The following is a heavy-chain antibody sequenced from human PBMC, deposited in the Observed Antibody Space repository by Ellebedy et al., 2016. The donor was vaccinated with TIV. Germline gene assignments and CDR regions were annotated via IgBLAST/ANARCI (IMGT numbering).Heavy chain of an antibody. D-gene: IGHD3-22*01. Sequence: GESLKISCAASGFTFSSYAFHWVRQAPGKELEWVAVISYDGTNKYYADSVKGRFPISRDNSKNTLYLQMNSLRPEDTALYYCARAEYDSSGYYHPDAFDVWGQGTMVTVSS. V-gene: IGHV3-30-3*01. CDR3: ARAEYDSSGYYHPDAFDV. CDR2: ISYDGTNK. CDR1: GFTFSSYA. J-gene: IGHJ3*01.